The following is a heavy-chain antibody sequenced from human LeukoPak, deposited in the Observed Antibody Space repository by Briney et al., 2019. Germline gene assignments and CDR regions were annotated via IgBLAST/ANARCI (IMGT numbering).Heavy chain of an antibody. CDR3: ARSETTYYYDSSVYFYYYYGMDV. V-gene: IGHV3-7*01. J-gene: IGHJ6*02. Sequence: GGSLRLSCAASGFTFSNYWMTWVRPAPGKGREWVANIKQDGSEKYYVDSVKGRFTISRDNAKNSLYLQMNSLRAEDTAVYYCARSETTYYYDSSVYFYYYYGMDVWGQGTTVTVSS. CDR1: GFTFSNYW. CDR2: IKQDGSEK. D-gene: IGHD3-22*01.